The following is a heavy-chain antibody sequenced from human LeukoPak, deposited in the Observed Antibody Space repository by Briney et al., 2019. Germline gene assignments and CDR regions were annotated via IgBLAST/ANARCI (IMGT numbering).Heavy chain of an antibody. J-gene: IGHJ4*02. CDR2: IHYSGST. CDR1: GGSISSGDYY. V-gene: IGHV4-30-4*01. CDR3: ARVQQGYFDY. Sequence: SETLSLTCTVSGGSISSGDYYWSWIRQPPGKGLEWIGYIHYSGSTYYNPSLKSRVTISVDTSKNQFSLKLGSVTAADTAVYYCARVQQGYFDYWGQGTLVTVSS. D-gene: IGHD6-13*01.